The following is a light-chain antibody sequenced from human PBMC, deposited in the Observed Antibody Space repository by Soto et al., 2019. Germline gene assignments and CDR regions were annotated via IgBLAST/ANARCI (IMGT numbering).Light chain of an antibody. J-gene: IGKJ4*01. CDR1: QSISNW. CDR2: DAS. CDR3: QQYNSSPLT. V-gene: IGKV1-5*01. Sequence: DIQMTQSPSTLSASVGDRVTITCRANQSISNWLAWYQQRPGKAPNLLISDASSLQSGVPSRFSGSGYGREFTLSISNLQPDDLATYYCQQYNSSPLTVGGGTKVEIK.